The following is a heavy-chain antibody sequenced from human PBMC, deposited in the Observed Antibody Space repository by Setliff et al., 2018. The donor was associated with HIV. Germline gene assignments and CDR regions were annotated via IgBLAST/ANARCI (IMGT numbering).Heavy chain of an antibody. D-gene: IGHD1-26*01. CDR3: AKGAGPTTLAEPFDS. V-gene: IGHV3-33*08. CDR2: IWYDGSIE. Sequence: PGGSLRLSCAASEFTFSSYAMHWVRQAAGKGLEWVAVIWYDGSIEYYIDPVKGRFTISRDNSKSTLYLQMTNLRAEDTALYFCAKGAGPTTLAEPFDSWGQGTLVTVSS. CDR1: EFTFSSYA. J-gene: IGHJ4*02.